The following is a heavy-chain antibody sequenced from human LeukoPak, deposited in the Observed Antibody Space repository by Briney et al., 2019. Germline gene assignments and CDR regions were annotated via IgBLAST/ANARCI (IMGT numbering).Heavy chain of an antibody. CDR2: IKQDGSEK. Sequence: GGSLRLSCEGSGFTFSSYWMSWVRQAPGKGLEWVANIKQDGSEKYYVDSVKGRFTISRDNSKSILYLQMNSLRAEDTAVYYCAKISLYDFWSGYYKPYWYFDLWGRGTLVTVSS. CDR1: GFTFSSYW. J-gene: IGHJ2*01. D-gene: IGHD3-3*01. CDR3: AKISLYDFWSGYYKPYWYFDL. V-gene: IGHV3-7*03.